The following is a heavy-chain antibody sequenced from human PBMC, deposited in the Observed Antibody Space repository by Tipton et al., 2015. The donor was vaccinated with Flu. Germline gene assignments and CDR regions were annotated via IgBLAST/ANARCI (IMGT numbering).Heavy chain of an antibody. CDR2: IYYIGTT. CDR3: ARMEWTVTTPRYFDP. J-gene: IGHJ5*02. D-gene: IGHD4-17*01. CDR1: GGPISSGGDY. Sequence: TLSLTCTVSGGPISSGGDYWSWIRQHPGKGLEWIGHIYYIGTTHYNPSLKSRITISVDTSKNQFSLKLSSVTAADTAVYYCARMEWTVTTPRYFDPWGQGTLVTVSS. V-gene: IGHV4-31*03.